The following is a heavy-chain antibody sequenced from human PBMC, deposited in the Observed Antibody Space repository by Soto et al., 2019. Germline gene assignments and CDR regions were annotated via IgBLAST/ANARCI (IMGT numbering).Heavy chain of an antibody. V-gene: IGHV4-59*01. J-gene: IGHJ6*02. Sequence: VQLQESGPGLVKPSETLSLTCTVSGGSISSYYWSWIRQPPGKGLEWIGYIDYSGSTNYNPSLKIRVTISVDTSKNQFSLKLSSVTAADTAVYYCARDMDLFGMDVWGRGTTVTVSS. CDR3: ARDMDLFGMDV. CDR1: GGSISSYY. CDR2: IDYSGST. D-gene: IGHD2-2*03.